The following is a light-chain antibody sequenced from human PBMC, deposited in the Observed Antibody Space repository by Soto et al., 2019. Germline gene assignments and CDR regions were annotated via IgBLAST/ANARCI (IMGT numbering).Light chain of an antibody. CDR2: DAS. CDR3: QQRSNWALT. CDR1: ESVSSSY. J-gene: IGKJ4*01. V-gene: IGKV3D-20*02. Sequence: EMVLTQSPGTLSLSPGERATLSCRASESVSSSYLAWYQQKPGQAPRLLIYDASNRATGIPARFSGSGSGTDFTLTISSLEPEDFAVYYCQQRSNWALTFGGGTKVDIK.